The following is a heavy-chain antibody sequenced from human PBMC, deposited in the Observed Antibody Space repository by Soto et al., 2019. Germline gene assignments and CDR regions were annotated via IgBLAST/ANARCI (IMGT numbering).Heavy chain of an antibody. CDR2: INGSGGRT. D-gene: IGHD3-10*01. CDR3: AKEDGSGSYVDY. V-gene: IGHV3-23*01. CDR1: GFTFSSYA. Sequence: GGSLRLSCAASGFTFSSYAMSWVRQAPGKGLEWVSAINGSGGRTFYADSVKGRFTISRDNSKNTLYLQMNSLRAEDTAVYYCAKEDGSGSYVDYWGQGTQVTVSS. J-gene: IGHJ4*02.